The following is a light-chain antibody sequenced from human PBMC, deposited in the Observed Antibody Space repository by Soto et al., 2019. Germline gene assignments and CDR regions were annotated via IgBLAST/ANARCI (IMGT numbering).Light chain of an antibody. J-gene: IGLJ1*01. CDR2: EVT. CDR3: NSYTRSSTLA. V-gene: IGLV2-14*01. CDR1: SSDVGDYNY. Sequence: QSVLTQPASVSGSPGQSITISCTGSSSDVGDYNYVSWYQHHPGKAPKLMIYEVTNRPSGVSNRFSGSKSGNTASLTISGLQPEDEADYYCNSYTRSSTLAFGTGTKVTVL.